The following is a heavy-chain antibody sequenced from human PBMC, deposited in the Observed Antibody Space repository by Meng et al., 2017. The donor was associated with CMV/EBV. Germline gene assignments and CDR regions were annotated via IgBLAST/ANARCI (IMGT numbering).Heavy chain of an antibody. CDR2: ISSSSYI. V-gene: IGHV3-21*01. CDR1: GFTFSSYS. Sequence: GGSLRLSCAASGFTFSSYSMNWVRQAPGKGLEWVSSISSSSYIYYADSVKGRFTISRDNAKNSLYLQMNSLRAEDTAVYYCARDGSSYGMDVWGQGTTVTVSS. J-gene: IGHJ6*02. CDR3: ARDGSSYGMDV.